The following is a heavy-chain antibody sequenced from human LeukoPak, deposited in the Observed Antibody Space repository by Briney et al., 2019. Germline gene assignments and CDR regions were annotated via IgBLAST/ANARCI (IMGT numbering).Heavy chain of an antibody. CDR1: GFTFSSYS. CDR3: ARDPGTSLDY. V-gene: IGHV3-21*01. J-gene: IGHJ4*02. Sequence: GSLRLSCAASGFTFSSYSMNWVRQAPGKGLEWVSSISSSSSYIYYADPVKGRFTISRDNAKNSLYLQMNSLRAEDTAVYYCARDPGTSLDYWGQGTLVTVSS. D-gene: IGHD1-1*01. CDR2: ISSSSSYI.